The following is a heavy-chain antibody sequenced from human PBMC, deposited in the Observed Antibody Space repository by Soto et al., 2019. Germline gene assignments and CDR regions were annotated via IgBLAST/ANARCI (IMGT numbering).Heavy chain of an antibody. CDR1: GFTFSSYE. D-gene: IGHD6-19*01. J-gene: IGHJ4*02. CDR2: ITGSGNTI. Sequence: PGGSLRLSCAASGFTFSSYEMNWVRQAPGKGLEWVSYITGSGNTIYYADSVKGRFTISRDNAKNSLYLQMNSLRAEDTAVYYCARDRSSGFDYWGQGTLVTVSS. V-gene: IGHV3-48*03. CDR3: ARDRSSGFDY.